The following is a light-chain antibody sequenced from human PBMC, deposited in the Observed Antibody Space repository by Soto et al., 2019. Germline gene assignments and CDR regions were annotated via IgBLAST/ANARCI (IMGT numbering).Light chain of an antibody. CDR3: GTWDSSLSAHV. CDR2: DNN. J-gene: IGLJ1*01. CDR1: SSNIGNNY. V-gene: IGLV1-51*01. Sequence: QSVLTQPPSVSAAPGQKVTISCFGSSSNIGNNYVSWYQQLPGTAPKLLIYDNNKRPSGIPDRFSGSKSGTSATLGITGLQTGDEADYYCGTWDSSLSAHVFGTGTKLTVL.